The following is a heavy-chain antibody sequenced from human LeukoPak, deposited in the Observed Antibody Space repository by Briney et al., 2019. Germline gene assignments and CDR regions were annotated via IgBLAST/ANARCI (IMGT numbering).Heavy chain of an antibody. J-gene: IGHJ6*03. D-gene: IGHD2-8*01. V-gene: IGHV4-59*12. CDR2: IYYSGST. CDR1: GGSISSYY. CDR3: ARGLRYYLYYMDV. Sequence: SESLSLTCTVSGGSISSYYWSWIRQPPGKGLEWIGYIYYSGSTNYNPSLKSRVTISVDTSKNQFSLKLSSVTAADTAVYYCARGLRYYLYYMDVWGKGTTVTVSS.